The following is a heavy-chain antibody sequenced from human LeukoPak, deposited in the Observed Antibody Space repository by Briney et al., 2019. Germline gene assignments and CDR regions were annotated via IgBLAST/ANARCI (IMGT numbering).Heavy chain of an antibody. CDR1: GFTFSSYW. CDR2: ISYDGSNK. CDR3: AKDPPGQWLVRSSAPYFDY. V-gene: IGHV3-30*18. Sequence: GGSLRLSCAASGFTFSSYWMSWVRQAPGKGLEWVAVISYDGSNKYYADSVKGRFTISRDNSKNTLYLQMNSLRAEDTAVYYCAKDPPGQWLVRSSAPYFDYWGQGTLVTVSS. D-gene: IGHD6-19*01. J-gene: IGHJ4*02.